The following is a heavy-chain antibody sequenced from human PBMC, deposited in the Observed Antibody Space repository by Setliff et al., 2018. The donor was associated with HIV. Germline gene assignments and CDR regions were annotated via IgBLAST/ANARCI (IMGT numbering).Heavy chain of an antibody. Sequence: ASVKVSCKASTYTFSSYVINWVRQAPGQGPGWMGRISVYNGNTIYAQKLQGRVIMTTDTSTSTAYMELRSLRSDDTAMYYCATQRDIVMVPGQGGFDIWAQGTMVTVSS. V-gene: IGHV1-18*01. D-gene: IGHD2-2*01. J-gene: IGHJ3*02. CDR2: ISVYNGNT. CDR3: ATQRDIVMVPGQGGFDI. CDR1: TYTFSSYV.